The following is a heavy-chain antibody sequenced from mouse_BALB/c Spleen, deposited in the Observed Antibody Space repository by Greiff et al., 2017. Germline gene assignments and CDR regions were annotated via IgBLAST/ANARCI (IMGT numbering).Heavy chain of an antibody. CDR1: GYSITSDYA. CDR2: ISYSGST. Sequence: EVKLVESGPGLVKPSQSLSLTCTVTGYSITSDYAWNWIRQFPGNKLEWMGYISYSGSTSYNPSLKSRISITRDKSKNQFFLQLNSVTTEDTATYYCAREADGGYFDVWGAGTTVTVSS. V-gene: IGHV3-2*02. J-gene: IGHJ1*01. D-gene: IGHD1-1*02. CDR3: AREADGGYFDV.